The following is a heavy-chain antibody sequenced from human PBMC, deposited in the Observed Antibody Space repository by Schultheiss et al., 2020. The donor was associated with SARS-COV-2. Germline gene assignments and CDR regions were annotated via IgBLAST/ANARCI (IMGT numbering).Heavy chain of an antibody. V-gene: IGHV3-11*05. Sequence: GGSLRLSCAASGFTFSDYYMSWIRQAPGKGLEWVSYISSSSSYTNYADSVKGRFTISRDNAKNSLYLQMNSLRVEDTAIYYCARDTGATTALVFWGQGTLVTVAS. CDR3: ARDTGATTALVF. CDR2: ISSSSSYT. CDR1: GFTFSDYY. D-gene: IGHD1-26*01. J-gene: IGHJ4*02.